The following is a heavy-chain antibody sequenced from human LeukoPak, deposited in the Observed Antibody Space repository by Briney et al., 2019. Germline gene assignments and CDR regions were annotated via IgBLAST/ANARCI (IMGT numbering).Heavy chain of an antibody. D-gene: IGHD3-22*01. Sequence: GGSLRLSCAASGFTFSSYSMNWVRQAPGKGLEWVSAISGSGGSTYYADSVKGRFTISRDNSKNTLYLQMNSLRAEDTAVYYCAKGQTYYYDSSGLNDAFDIWGQGTMVTVSS. V-gene: IGHV3-23*01. J-gene: IGHJ3*02. CDR1: GFTFSSYS. CDR3: AKGQTYYYDSSGLNDAFDI. CDR2: ISGSGGST.